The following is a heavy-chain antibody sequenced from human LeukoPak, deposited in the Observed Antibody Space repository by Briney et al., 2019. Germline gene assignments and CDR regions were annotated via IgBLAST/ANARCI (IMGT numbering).Heavy chain of an antibody. CDR3: ARNENSGWGYFDY. CDR1: RFTFNSYA. CDR2: IGGSNGIT. Sequence: GGSLRLSCAASRFTFNSYAMSWVRQAPGKGLEWVSVIGGSNGITFYVGSVKGRFTISRDNSKGTLYLQMNSLRAEDTAVYYCARNENSGWGYFDYWGQGTLVTVSS. D-gene: IGHD5-12*01. J-gene: IGHJ4*02. V-gene: IGHV3-23*01.